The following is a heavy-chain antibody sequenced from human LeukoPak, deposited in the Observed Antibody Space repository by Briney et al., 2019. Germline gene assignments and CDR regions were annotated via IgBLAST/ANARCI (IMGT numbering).Heavy chain of an antibody. Sequence: PGGSLRLSCAASGFTFNSYAMSWVRQAPGKGLEWVSPISGSGGSTYYADSVKGRFTISRDNSKNTLYLQMNSLRAEDKAGYYCAKGCGFGELLAYYYGMDVWRKGTTVTVSS. J-gene: IGHJ6*04. CDR2: ISGSGGST. CDR3: AKGCGFGELLAYYYGMDV. V-gene: IGHV3-23*01. D-gene: IGHD3-10*01. CDR1: GFTFNSYA.